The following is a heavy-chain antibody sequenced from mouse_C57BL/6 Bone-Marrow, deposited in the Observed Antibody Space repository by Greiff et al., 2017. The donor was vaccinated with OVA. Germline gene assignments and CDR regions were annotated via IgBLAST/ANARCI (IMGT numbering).Heavy chain of an antibody. CDR3: ARGGYYDYDGGAWFAY. V-gene: IGHV1-18*01. J-gene: IGHJ3*01. CDR1: GYTFTDYN. CDR2: INSNNGGT. Sequence: EVQLQQSGPELAKPGASVKIPCKASGYTFTDYNMAWVKQSHGKSLEWIGDINSNNGGTIYNQKFKGKATLTVDKSSSTAYMALRSLTSEDTAVYYCARGGYYDYDGGAWFAYWGQGTLVTVSA. D-gene: IGHD2-4*01.